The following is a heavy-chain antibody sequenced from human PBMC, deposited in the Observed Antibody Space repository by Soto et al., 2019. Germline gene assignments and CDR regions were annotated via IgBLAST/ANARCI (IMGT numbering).Heavy chain of an antibody. CDR2: INHSGST. J-gene: IGHJ6*02. D-gene: IGHD6-19*01. V-gene: IGHV4-34*01. Sequence: SETLSLTCAVYGRSFTGYYWSWMRQTPGKGLEWIGEINHSGSTNYNPSLKSRVTISVDTSKNQFSLKLSSVTAADTAVYYCARAHSVAGTLPDVWGQGTTVT. CDR1: GRSFTGYY. CDR3: ARAHSVAGTLPDV.